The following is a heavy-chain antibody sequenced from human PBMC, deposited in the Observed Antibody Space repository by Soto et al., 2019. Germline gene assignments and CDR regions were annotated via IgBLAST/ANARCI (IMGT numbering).Heavy chain of an antibody. CDR2: IKEDGSEK. Sequence: EVQLVESGGGLVQPGGSLRLSCAASGFIFSDYWMSWVRQAPGKGLEWVANIKEDGSEKYYVDSVKGRFIISRDNAKNSLYLQMSSLRFEDTAVYYCGVTVRSSSFDYWGQGSLVTVSS. CDR1: GFIFSDYW. CDR3: GVTVRSSSFDY. D-gene: IGHD1-26*01. V-gene: IGHV3-7*02. J-gene: IGHJ4*02.